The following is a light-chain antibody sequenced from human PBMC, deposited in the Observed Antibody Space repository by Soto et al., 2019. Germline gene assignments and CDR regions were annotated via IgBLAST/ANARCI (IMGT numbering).Light chain of an antibody. Sequence: QSALTQPASVSGSPGQSITVSCTGTSSDVGGSDHVNWYQQHPGKAPKLMIYNVYDRPSGISYRFSGSKSGNTASLTISGLQGEDEADYYCSAYTVSRTYVFGTGTKLTVL. J-gene: IGLJ1*01. CDR1: SSDVGGSDH. CDR3: SAYTVSRTYV. V-gene: IGLV2-14*03. CDR2: NVY.